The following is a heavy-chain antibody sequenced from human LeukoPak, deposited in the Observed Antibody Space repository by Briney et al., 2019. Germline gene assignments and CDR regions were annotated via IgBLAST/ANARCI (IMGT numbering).Heavy chain of an antibody. Sequence: PGGSLRLSCAASGFTFSSYWMHWVRQAPGKGLVWVSRINSDGSSTSYADSVKGRFTIPRDNSKNTLYLQMGSLRAEDMAVYYCAIVGATVGVYWGQGTLVTVSS. V-gene: IGHV3-74*01. CDR2: INSDGSST. D-gene: IGHD1-26*01. J-gene: IGHJ4*02. CDR3: AIVGATVGVY. CDR1: GFTFSSYW.